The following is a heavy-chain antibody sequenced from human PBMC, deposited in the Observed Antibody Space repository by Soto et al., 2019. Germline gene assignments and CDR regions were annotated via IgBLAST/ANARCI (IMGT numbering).Heavy chain of an antibody. CDR3: ASSYGSGYRAFDF. Sequence: ASVKVSCKASGDTFTFYSINWVRQAPGLGLEWMGRINPILSMSNYAQRFQGRVTMTADKSTSTAYMELSSLRSEDTAMYYCASSYGSGYRAFDFWGQGTLVTV. J-gene: IGHJ4*02. V-gene: IGHV1-69*02. D-gene: IGHD3-10*01. CDR2: INPILSMS. CDR1: GDTFTFYS.